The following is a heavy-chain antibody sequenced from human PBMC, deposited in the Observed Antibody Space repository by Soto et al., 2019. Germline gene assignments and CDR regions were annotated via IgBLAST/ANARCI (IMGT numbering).Heavy chain of an antibody. Sequence: GRSLRLSCAASGFTFDDYAMHWVRQAPGKGLEWVSGISWNSGSIGYADSVKGRFTISRDNAKNSLYLQMNSLRAEDTALYYCAKVGDYYGSWSYHTDYYMDVWGKGTTVTVSS. J-gene: IGHJ6*03. D-gene: IGHD3-10*01. CDR1: GFTFDDYA. CDR3: AKVGDYYGSWSYHTDYYMDV. V-gene: IGHV3-9*01. CDR2: ISWNSGSI.